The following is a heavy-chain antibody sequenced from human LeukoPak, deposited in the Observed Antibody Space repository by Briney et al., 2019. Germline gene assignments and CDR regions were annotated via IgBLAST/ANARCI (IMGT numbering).Heavy chain of an antibody. D-gene: IGHD6-13*01. Sequence: GGSLRLSCTASGLTFGDYAMSWFRQAPGKGLEWVGFIRSKAYGGTTEYAASVKGRFTISRDDSKSIAYLQMNSLKTEDTAVYYCTRDPSGIAAAGIIDYWGQGTLVTVSS. CDR2: IRSKAYGGTT. J-gene: IGHJ4*02. CDR3: TRDPSGIAAAGIIDY. CDR1: GLTFGDYA. V-gene: IGHV3-49*03.